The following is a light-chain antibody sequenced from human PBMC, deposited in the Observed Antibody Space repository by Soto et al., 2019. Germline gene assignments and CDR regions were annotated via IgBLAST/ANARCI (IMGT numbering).Light chain of an antibody. CDR1: QSVSSY. CDR2: DAS. V-gene: IGKV3-11*01. J-gene: IGKJ5*01. CDR3: QQRSNWPPIT. Sequence: EIVLTQSPATLSLSPGERATLSCRASQSVSSYLAWYQQKPGQAPRLLIYDASNRATGIPARFSGSGSGTDFTRTISSREPEDFAVYYCQQRSNWPPITFGQGTRLEIK.